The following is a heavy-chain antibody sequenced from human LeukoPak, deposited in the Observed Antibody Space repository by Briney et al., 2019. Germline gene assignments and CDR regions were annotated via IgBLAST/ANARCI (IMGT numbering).Heavy chain of an antibody. CDR2: INPNSGGT. Sequence: GASVKVFCKASGYTFTGYYMHWVRQAPGQGLEWMGWINPNSGGTNYAQKFQGRVTMTRDTSISTAYMELSRLRSDDTAVYYCAILPDCSSTSCYTVDYWGQGTLVTVSS. J-gene: IGHJ4*02. V-gene: IGHV1-2*02. CDR3: AILPDCSSTSCYTVDY. CDR1: GYTFTGYY. D-gene: IGHD2-2*02.